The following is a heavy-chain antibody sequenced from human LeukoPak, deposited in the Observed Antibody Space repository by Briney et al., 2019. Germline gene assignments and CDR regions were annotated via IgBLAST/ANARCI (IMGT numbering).Heavy chain of an antibody. CDR2: INPSGGST. D-gene: IGHD3-3*01. CDR3: ARDGAYDFWSGYYSTFDY. Sequence: GASVKVSYKASGYTFTSYYMHWVRQAPGQGLEWMGIINPSGGSTSYAQKFQGRVTMTRDTPTSTVYMELSSLRSEDTAVYYCARDGAYDFWSGYYSTFDYWGQGTLVTVSS. V-gene: IGHV1-46*03. CDR1: GYTFTSYY. J-gene: IGHJ4*02.